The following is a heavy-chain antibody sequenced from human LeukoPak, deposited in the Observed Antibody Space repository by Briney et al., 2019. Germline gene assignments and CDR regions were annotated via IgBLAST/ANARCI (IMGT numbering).Heavy chain of an antibody. D-gene: IGHD3-22*01. Sequence: SETQSLTCAVYGGSFSGYYWSWIRQPPGKGLEWIGEINHSGSTNYNPSLKSRVTISVDTSKNQFSLKLSSVTAADTAVYYCARPRGSSGYYGSWGQGTLVTVSS. CDR1: GGSFSGYY. V-gene: IGHV4-34*01. J-gene: IGHJ4*02. CDR3: ARPRGSSGYYGS. CDR2: INHSGST.